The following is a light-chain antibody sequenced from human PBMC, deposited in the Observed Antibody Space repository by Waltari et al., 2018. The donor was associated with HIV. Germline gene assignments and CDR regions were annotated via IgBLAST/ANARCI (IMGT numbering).Light chain of an antibody. CDR1: SPTIGAGYD. Sequence: QSVLTQPPSVSGAPGQRVTIPCTGSSPTIGAGYDVHLYQQVPGTAPKLLIYGNNTRPSGVPDRFSASKSGASPSLAITGLQAEDEADYYCQSYDSSLTGSVFGGGTKLTVL. CDR2: GNN. V-gene: IGLV1-40*01. J-gene: IGLJ2*01. CDR3: QSYDSSLTGSV.